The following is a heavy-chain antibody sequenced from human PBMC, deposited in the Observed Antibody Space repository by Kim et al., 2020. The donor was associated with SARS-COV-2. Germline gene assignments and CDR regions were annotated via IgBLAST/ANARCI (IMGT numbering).Heavy chain of an antibody. J-gene: IGHJ4*02. CDR2: INNDGRTT. D-gene: IGHD1-26*01. Sequence: GGSLRLSCTASGFTFSNSWMYWVRQGPEKGLVWVSRINNDGRTTNYADSVKGRFTISRDNAKNTLYLQMQSLRAEDTAVYYCARDPSGGGWEPLDWGQGTLVTVSS. CDR1: GFTFSNSW. CDR3: ARDPSGGGWEPLD. V-gene: IGHV3-74*01.